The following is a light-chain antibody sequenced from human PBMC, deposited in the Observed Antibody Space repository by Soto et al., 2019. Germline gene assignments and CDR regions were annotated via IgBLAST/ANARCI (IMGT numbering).Light chain of an antibody. V-gene: IGKV3-20*01. J-gene: IGKJ1*01. Sequence: EIVLTQSPGTLSLSPGERATLSCRASQSVSSSYLAWYQQKPGQAPRLLIYGASSRATGIPDRFSGSGSGTDFTLTISRLEPEXFXVXXCQQYGSSAWTFGQGTKVEIK. CDR2: GAS. CDR3: QQYGSSAWT. CDR1: QSVSSSY.